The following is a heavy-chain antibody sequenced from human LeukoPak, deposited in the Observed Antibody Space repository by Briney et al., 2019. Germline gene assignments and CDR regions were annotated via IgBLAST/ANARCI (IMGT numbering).Heavy chain of an antibody. Sequence: ASVKVSCKASGYTFTGHYIHWVRQAPGQGLEWMGWINPNSGGTNYAQKFQGRLTMTRDTSISTAYMELSRLTSDDTAVYYCTRDMDIVVVPAATHFDYWGQGTLVTVS. CDR3: TRDMDIVVVPAATHFDY. J-gene: IGHJ4*02. V-gene: IGHV1-2*02. CDR2: INPNSGGT. D-gene: IGHD2-2*03. CDR1: GYTFTGHY.